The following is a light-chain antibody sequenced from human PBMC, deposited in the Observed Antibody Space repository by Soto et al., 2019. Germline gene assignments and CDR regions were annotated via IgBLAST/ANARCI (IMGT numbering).Light chain of an antibody. CDR3: QQYNDWPLT. Sequence: DIVMTQSPVTLSVSPGERATLSCRASQSVSSTLAWYQQKPGQAPRLLIYGASTRATTIPARFSGSGSGTEFTLTLSSLQSEDFAVYYCQQYNDWPLTFGGGTKVEIK. CDR1: QSVSST. J-gene: IGKJ4*01. CDR2: GAS. V-gene: IGKV3-15*01.